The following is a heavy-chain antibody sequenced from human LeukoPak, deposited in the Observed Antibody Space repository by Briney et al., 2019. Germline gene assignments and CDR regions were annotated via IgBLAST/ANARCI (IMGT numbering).Heavy chain of an antibody. Sequence: SQTLSLTWTVSGGSISSGSYYWSWIRRPAGKGLEWIGRIYSSGVTNYNPSFKSRVTMTIDSSKNHFSLNLTSLTAADTAVYYCASGPPGDWGQGTLVTVSS. J-gene: IGHJ4*02. CDR1: GGSISSGSYY. V-gene: IGHV4-61*02. D-gene: IGHD3/OR15-3a*01. CDR3: ASGPPGD. CDR2: IYSSGVT.